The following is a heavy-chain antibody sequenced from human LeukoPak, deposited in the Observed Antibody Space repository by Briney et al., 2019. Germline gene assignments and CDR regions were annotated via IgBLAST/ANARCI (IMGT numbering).Heavy chain of an antibody. CDR1: GYSISSGYY. V-gene: IGHV4-38-2*02. J-gene: IGHJ4*02. CDR2: IYHSGST. Sequence: SETLSLTCAVSGYSISSGYYWGWIRQPPGKGLEWIGSIYHSGSTYYNPSLKSRVTISVDTSKNQFSLKLSSVTAADTAVYYCAREGPMVRGPYDYWGQGTLVTVSS. CDR3: AREGPMVRGPYDY. D-gene: IGHD3-10*01.